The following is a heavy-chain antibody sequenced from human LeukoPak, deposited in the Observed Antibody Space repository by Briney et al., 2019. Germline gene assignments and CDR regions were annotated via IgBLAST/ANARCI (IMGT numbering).Heavy chain of an antibody. V-gene: IGHV1-8*01. Sequence: ASVKVSCKASGYTFTSYDINWVRQATGQGLEWMGWMNPNSGNTGYAQKFQGRVTMTRNTSISTAYMELSSLRSEDTAVYYCARADIVVVPAAPHFDYWGQGTLVTVSS. J-gene: IGHJ4*02. CDR1: GYTFTSYD. CDR2: MNPNSGNT. CDR3: ARADIVVVPAAPHFDY. D-gene: IGHD2-2*01.